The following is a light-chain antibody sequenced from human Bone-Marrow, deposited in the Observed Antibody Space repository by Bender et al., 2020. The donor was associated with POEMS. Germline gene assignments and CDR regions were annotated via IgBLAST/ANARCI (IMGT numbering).Light chain of an antibody. Sequence: QSALTQPASVSGSPGQSITISCTGTSSDVGGYNLVSWYQQHPGKVPKLMFFADTKLPSGVSNRFSGSKSGNTASLIISGLQPDDEAHYYCSSYAGTNSTYVFGTLTRVDVL. CDR2: ADT. CDR3: SSYAGTNSTYV. V-gene: IGLV2-23*01. J-gene: IGLJ1*01. CDR1: SSDVGGYNL.